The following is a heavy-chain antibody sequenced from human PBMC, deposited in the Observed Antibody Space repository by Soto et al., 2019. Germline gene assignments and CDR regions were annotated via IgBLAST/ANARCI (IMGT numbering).Heavy chain of an antibody. V-gene: IGHV3-11*01. CDR2: ISTSGSST. D-gene: IGHD3-10*01. J-gene: IGHJ4*02. CDR1: GFTFSVYY. CDR3: ARDDYFGSGSYDFDY. Sequence: GGSLRLSCAASGFTFSVYYMTWIRQAPGKGLEWVSYISTSGSSTYYADSVKGRFTISRDNAEGSLYLQMNSLTAEDTAVYYCARDDYFGSGSYDFDYWGQGTLVTGSS.